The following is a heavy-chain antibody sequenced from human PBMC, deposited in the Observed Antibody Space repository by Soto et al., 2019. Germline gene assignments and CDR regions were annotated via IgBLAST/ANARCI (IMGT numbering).Heavy chain of an antibody. J-gene: IGHJ6*02. D-gene: IGHD2-8*02. CDR3: GRCRTDSYAMDV. Sequence: GGSLRLSCAASGFTFTSYGMHWVRQAPGKGLEWMALILHDGSAEYYADSVKGRFTISRDNSTNTVYLELRSLRSDDTAIYYCGRCRTDSYAMDVWGQGTTVTVSS. CDR1: GFTFTSYG. V-gene: IGHV3-30*03. CDR2: ILHDGSAE.